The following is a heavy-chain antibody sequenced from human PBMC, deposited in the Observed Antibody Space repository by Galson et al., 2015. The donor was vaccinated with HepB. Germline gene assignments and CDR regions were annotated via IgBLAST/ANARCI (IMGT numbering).Heavy chain of an antibody. J-gene: IGHJ6*02. Sequence: SLRLSCAASGFTFSGSAMHWVRQASGKGLEWVGRIRSKANSYATAYAASVKGRFTISRDDSKNTAYLQMNSLKTEDTAVYYCTRHPWRMCSSTSCDLGVGGGVWGQGTTVTVSS. V-gene: IGHV3-73*01. CDR3: TRHPWRMCSSTSCDLGVGGGV. D-gene: IGHD2-2*01. CDR2: IRSKANSYAT. CDR1: GFTFSGSA.